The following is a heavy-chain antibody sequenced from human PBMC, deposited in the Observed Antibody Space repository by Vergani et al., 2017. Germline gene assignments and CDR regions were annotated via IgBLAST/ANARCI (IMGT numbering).Heavy chain of an antibody. D-gene: IGHD1-1*01. CDR2: IYPADSDT. Sequence: EVELVQSGPEMRKPGESLKISCKGSEYSFGNYWIGWVRQRPGKGLEWMGIIYPADSDTRYSPSFQGPVTITADKSISTGFLQWDSLKASDTALYYCARHTTYTDSWGQGTLVTVSS. CDR3: ARHTTYTDS. J-gene: IGHJ4*02. V-gene: IGHV5-51*01. CDR1: EYSFGNYW.